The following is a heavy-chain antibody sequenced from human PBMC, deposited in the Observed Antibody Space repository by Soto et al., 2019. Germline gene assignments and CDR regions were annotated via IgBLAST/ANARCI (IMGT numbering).Heavy chain of an antibody. D-gene: IGHD1-26*01. J-gene: IGHJ4*02. CDR2: IYYSGST. CDR3: ARRYGGNFDY. CDR1: GGSISSYY. V-gene: IGHV4-59*01. Sequence: TSETLCLTCTVSGGSISSYYWSWIRQPPGKGLEWIGYIYYSGSTNYNPSLKSRVTISVDRSKNQFSLKLSSVTAADTAVYYCARRYGGNFDYWGQGTLVTVSS.